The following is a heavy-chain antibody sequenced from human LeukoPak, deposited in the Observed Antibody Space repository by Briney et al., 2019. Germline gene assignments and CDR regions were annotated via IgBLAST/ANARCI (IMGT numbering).Heavy chain of an antibody. CDR2: IYYSGST. CDR1: GGSISSSIYY. CDR3: ARDGRNRYNWFDP. Sequence: SETLSLTCTVSGGSISSSIYYWGWIRQPPGKGLEWIGSIYYSGSTYYNPSLKSRVTISVDTSKNQFSLKLSSVTAADTAVYYCARDGRNRYNWFDPWGQGTLVTVSS. V-gene: IGHV4-39*07. D-gene: IGHD1-14*01. J-gene: IGHJ5*02.